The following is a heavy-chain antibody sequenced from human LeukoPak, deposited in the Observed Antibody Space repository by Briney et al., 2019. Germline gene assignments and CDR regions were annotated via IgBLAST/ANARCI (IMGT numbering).Heavy chain of an antibody. CDR3: ARDWHIAAAGGNFDY. J-gene: IGHJ4*02. CDR2: ISSSSSYI. CDR1: GFTFSSYS. V-gene: IGHV3-21*01. D-gene: IGHD6-13*01. Sequence: GGSLRLSCAASGFTFSSYSMNWVRQAPGKGLEWVSSISSSSSYIYYADSVKGRFTISRDNAKNSLYLQTNSLRAEDTAVYYCARDWHIAAAGGNFDYWGQGTLVTVSS.